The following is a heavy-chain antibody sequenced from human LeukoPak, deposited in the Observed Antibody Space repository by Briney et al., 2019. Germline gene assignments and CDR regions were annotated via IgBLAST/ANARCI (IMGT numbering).Heavy chain of an antibody. CDR2: MYHSGST. D-gene: IGHD3-9*01. Sequence: PSETLSLTCTVSGYSISSGYYWGWIRQPPGKGLEWIGSMYHSGSTYYNPSLKSRVTISIDTSKNQFSLKLSSVTAADTAVYYCARGGFRFFDWGGYWGQGTLVTVSS. CDR3: ARGGFRFFDWGGY. J-gene: IGHJ4*02. V-gene: IGHV4-38-2*02. CDR1: GYSISSGYY.